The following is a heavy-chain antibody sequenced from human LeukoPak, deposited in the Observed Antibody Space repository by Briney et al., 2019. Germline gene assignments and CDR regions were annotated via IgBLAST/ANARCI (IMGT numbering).Heavy chain of an antibody. Sequence: SETLSLTCTVSGGSVSSYYWSWIRQPPGKGLEWIGYIYYSGSTNYNPSLKSRVTISLDTSKNQFSLKLSSVTAADTAVYYCASRTYSGWYVYWGQGTLVTVSS. J-gene: IGHJ4*02. CDR2: IYYSGST. D-gene: IGHD6-19*01. CDR3: ASRTYSGWYVY. V-gene: IGHV4-59*02. CDR1: GGSVSSYY.